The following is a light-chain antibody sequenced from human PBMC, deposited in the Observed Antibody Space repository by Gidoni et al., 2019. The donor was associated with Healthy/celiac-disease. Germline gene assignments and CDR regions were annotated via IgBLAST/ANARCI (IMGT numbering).Light chain of an antibody. J-gene: IGLJ1*01. CDR2: GKN. CDR1: SLRSYY. Sequence: SSELTQDPAVSVDLGQTVRITCQGDSLRSYYASWHQQKPGQAPVLVIYGKNNRPSRIPDRLSGSSSGNTASLTITGAQSEDEADYYCNSRDSSGNPVFATGTKVTVL. V-gene: IGLV3-19*01. CDR3: NSRDSSGNPV.